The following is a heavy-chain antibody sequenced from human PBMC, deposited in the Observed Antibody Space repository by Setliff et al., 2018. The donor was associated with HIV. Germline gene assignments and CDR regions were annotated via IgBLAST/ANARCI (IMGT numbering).Heavy chain of an antibody. CDR1: GFTFSTYG. CDR3: GKDRYDNYVWGSYHGPDF. CDR2: IRYDGNKE. D-gene: IGHD3-16*01. Sequence: GGSLRLSCAASGFTFSTYGMHWVRQAPGMGLEWVAFIRYDGNKENYADSVKGRFTTSRDNSKNTLYLQMNSLRAEDTAVYYCGKDRYDNYVWGSYHGPDFWGRGTLVTVSS. J-gene: IGHJ4*02. V-gene: IGHV3-30*02.